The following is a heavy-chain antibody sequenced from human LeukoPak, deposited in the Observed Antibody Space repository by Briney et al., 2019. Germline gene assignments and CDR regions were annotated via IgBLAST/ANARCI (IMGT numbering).Heavy chain of an antibody. Sequence: SETLSLTCTVSGGSFSDYHWSWIRQPAGKRLEWIGRVYASGYSNYNPSLRSRVTMSLDTSKKQLSPRLSSVTAADTAVYYCARDGLYSNGYSYFDYWGQGTLVTVSP. CDR1: GGSFSDYH. D-gene: IGHD3-22*01. CDR3: ARDGLYSNGYSYFDY. CDR2: VYASGYS. V-gene: IGHV4-4*07. J-gene: IGHJ4*02.